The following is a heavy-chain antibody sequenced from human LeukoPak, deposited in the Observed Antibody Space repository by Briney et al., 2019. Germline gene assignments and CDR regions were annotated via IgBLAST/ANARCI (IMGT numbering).Heavy chain of an antibody. CDR3: ARALLWFGDSNNWFDP. CDR2: MNPNSGNT. V-gene: IGHV1-8*01. CDR1: GYTSTSYD. Sequence: AASVKVSCKASGYTSTSYDINWVRQATGQGLEWMGWMNPNSGNTGYAQKFQGRVTMTRNTSISTAYMELSSLRTEDTAVYYCARALLWFGDSNNWFDPWGQGTLVTVSS. J-gene: IGHJ5*02. D-gene: IGHD3-10*01.